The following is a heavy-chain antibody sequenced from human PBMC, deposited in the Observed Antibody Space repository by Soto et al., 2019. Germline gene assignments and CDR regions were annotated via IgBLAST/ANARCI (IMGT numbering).Heavy chain of an antibody. V-gene: IGHV1-18*01. D-gene: IGHD6-13*01. CDR2: ISAYNGNT. CDR1: GYTFTSYG. Sequence: ASVKVSCKASGYTFTSYGISWVRQAPGQRLEWMGWISAYNGNTKYAQKLQGRVTITRDTSTSTAYMELSSLRSEDTAVYYCLHSSSWYHYGMDVWGQGTTVTVSS. CDR3: LHSSSWYHYGMDV. J-gene: IGHJ6*02.